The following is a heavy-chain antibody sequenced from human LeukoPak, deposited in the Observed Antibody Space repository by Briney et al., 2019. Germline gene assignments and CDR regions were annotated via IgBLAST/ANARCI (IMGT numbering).Heavy chain of an antibody. CDR1: GFTFSSYA. V-gene: IGHV3-30-3*01. CDR2: ISYDGSNK. Sequence: GGSLRLSCAASGFTFSSYAMHWVRQAPGKGLEWVAVISYDGSNKYYADSVKGRFTISRDNSKNTLYLQMNSLRAEDTAVYYCARDRRRDFDYWGQGTRVTVSS. CDR3: ARDRRRDFDY. J-gene: IGHJ4*02.